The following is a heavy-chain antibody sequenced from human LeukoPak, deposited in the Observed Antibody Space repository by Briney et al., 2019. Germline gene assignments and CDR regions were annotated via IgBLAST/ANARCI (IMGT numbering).Heavy chain of an antibody. V-gene: IGHV4-59*08. J-gene: IGHJ4*02. D-gene: IGHD3-10*01. Sequence: PSETLSLTCTVSGGSISSYYWSWIRQPPGKGLEWIGYIDYSGSTNYNPSLKSRVTISVDTSKNQFSLKLSSVTAADTAVYYCARVVGSITMVRGVKGYYFDYWGQGTLVTVSS. CDR3: ARVVGSITMVRGVKGYYFDY. CDR2: IDYSGST. CDR1: GGSISSYY.